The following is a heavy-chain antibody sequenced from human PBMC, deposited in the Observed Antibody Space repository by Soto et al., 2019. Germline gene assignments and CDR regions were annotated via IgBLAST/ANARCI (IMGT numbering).Heavy chain of an antibody. CDR1: GFTFSSYA. CDR2: ISGSGDSA. V-gene: IGHV3-23*01. CDR3: AKEGYFGYYYGLDD. Sequence: EVQLLESGGGLVQPGGSLRLSCAASGFTFSSYAMTWVRQAPGKGLEWVSSISGSGDSAYYADSVKGRFTISRDNSKNTLYLQMSSLIAEDPAVYYCAKEGYFGYYYGLDDWGEGTTVTVSS. J-gene: IGHJ6*04. D-gene: IGHD3-9*01.